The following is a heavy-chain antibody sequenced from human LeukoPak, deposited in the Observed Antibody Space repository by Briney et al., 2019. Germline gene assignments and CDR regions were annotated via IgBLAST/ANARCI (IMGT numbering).Heavy chain of an antibody. CDR1: GGSVNSGSYY. V-gene: IGHV4-61*01. CDR2: IYYSGST. D-gene: IGHD6-13*01. Sequence: SETLSLTCTVSGGSVNSGSYYWNWIRQPPGKGLEWIGYIYYSGSTNYNPSLKSRVTISVDTSKNQFSLKLSSVTAADTAVYYCARVPSAAAGYWFDPWGQGTLVTVSS. J-gene: IGHJ5*02. CDR3: ARVPSAAAGYWFDP.